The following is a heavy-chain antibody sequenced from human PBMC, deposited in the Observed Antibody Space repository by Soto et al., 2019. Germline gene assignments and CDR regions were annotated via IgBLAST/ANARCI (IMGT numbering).Heavy chain of an antibody. V-gene: IGHV1-3*01. D-gene: IGHD6-13*01. CDR3: ARVLSIPAAGPTPFWR. Sequence: ASVKVSCKASGYTFTSYTMHWVRQAPGQSLEWMGWINAGNGNTEYSQKFQGRVTITRDTSASTAYMELSSLRSEDTAVYYCARVLSIPAAGPTPFWRWGQGTMVTVSS. J-gene: IGHJ3*01. CDR1: GYTFTSYT. CDR2: INAGNGNT.